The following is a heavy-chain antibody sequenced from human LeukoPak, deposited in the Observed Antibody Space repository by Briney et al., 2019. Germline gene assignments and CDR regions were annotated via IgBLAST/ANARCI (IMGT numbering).Heavy chain of an antibody. CDR1: GFTFSSYG. V-gene: IGHV3-33*06. CDR2: IWDDGSNK. Sequence: GASLRLSCAASGFTFSSYGMHWVRQAPGKGREWVAVIWDDGSNKYYADSVRGRFTISRDNSKNTLYLQMNSLRAEDTAVYYCAKASGEMSGSLDCWGQGSLVTVSS. J-gene: IGHJ4*02. CDR3: AKASGEMSGSLDC. D-gene: IGHD5-24*01.